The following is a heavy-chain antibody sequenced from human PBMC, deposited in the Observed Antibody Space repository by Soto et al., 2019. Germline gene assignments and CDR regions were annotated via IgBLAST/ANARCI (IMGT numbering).Heavy chain of an antibody. CDR3: ARAPEQWPHPFDY. CDR1: GGSVSSGSYY. J-gene: IGHJ4*02. V-gene: IGHV4-61*01. D-gene: IGHD6-19*01. Sequence: PSETLSLTCTVSGGSVSSGSYYWSWIRQPPGKGLEWIGYIYYSGSTNYNPSLKSRVTISVDTSKNQFSLKLSSVTAADTAVYYCARAPEQWPHPFDYWGQGTLVTVS. CDR2: IYYSGST.